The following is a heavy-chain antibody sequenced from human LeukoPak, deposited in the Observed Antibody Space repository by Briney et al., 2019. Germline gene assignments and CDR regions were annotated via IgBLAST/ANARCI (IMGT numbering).Heavy chain of an antibody. V-gene: IGHV4-38-2*02. CDR2: IYHSGHT. Sequence: SDTLSLTCTVSGYSISNGYYWGCIRQSPGKGLEWIGSIYHSGHTYYNPSLKSRVTVSVDTSKNQFSLKLSSVTAADTAVYYCARGKYGGKAAGDVFDIWGQGTMVAVSS. CDR3: ARGKYGGKAAGDVFDI. CDR1: GYSISNGYY. J-gene: IGHJ3*02. D-gene: IGHD4-23*01.